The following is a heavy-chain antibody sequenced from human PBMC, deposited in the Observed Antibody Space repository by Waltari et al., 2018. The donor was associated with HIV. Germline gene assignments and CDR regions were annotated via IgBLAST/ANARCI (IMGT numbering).Heavy chain of an antibody. V-gene: IGHV4-34*01. CDR1: GGSFSGYY. CDR3: ARADYYDSSGSDAFDI. D-gene: IGHD3-22*01. J-gene: IGHJ3*02. Sequence: QVQLQQWGAGLLKPSETLSLTCAVYGGSFSGYYWSWIRQPPGKGLEWIGEINHSGSTNYNPSLKSRVTISVDTSKNQFSLKLSSVTAADTAVYYCARADYYDSSGSDAFDIWGQGTMVTVSS. CDR2: INHSGST.